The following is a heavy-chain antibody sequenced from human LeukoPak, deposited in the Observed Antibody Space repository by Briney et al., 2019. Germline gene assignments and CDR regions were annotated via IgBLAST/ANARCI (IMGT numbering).Heavy chain of an antibody. D-gene: IGHD1-7*01. V-gene: IGHV3-66*01. CDR1: GFTVSSNY. Sequence: GGSLRLSCAASGFTVSSNYMSWVRQAPGKGLERVSVIYSGGSTYYADSVKGRFTISRDNSKNTLYLQMNSLRAEDTAVYYCASKYNWNYGDYWGQGTLVTVSS. J-gene: IGHJ4*02. CDR2: IYSGGST. CDR3: ASKYNWNYGDY.